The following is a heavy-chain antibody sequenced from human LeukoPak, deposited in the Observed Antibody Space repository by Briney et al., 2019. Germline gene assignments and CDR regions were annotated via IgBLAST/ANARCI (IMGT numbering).Heavy chain of an antibody. CDR1: GFTFDDYG. J-gene: IGHJ4*02. CDR3: ARGRDLGIAAALDY. V-gene: IGHV3-20*01. CDR2: INWNGGST. Sequence: GGSLRLSCAASGFTFDDYGMSWVRQAPGKGLEWVSGINWNGGSTGYADSVKGRFTISRDNAKNSLYLQMNSLRAEDTALYHCARGRDLGIAAALDYWGQGTLVTVSS. D-gene: IGHD6-13*01.